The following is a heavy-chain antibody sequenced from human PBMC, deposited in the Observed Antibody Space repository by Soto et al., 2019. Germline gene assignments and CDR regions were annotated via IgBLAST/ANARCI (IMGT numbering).Heavy chain of an antibody. CDR1: GYTFTSYG. J-gene: IGHJ4*02. CDR3: ARGTGMGGVGATGELFDY. V-gene: IGHV1-18*01. D-gene: IGHD1-26*01. CDR2: ISAYNGNT. Sequence: QVQLVQSGAEVKKPGASVKVSCKASGYTFTSYGINWVRQAPGQGLEWMGWISAYNGNTNYAQKLQGRVTMTTDTSTSTAYMELRSLRSDDTAVYYCARGTGMGGVGATGELFDYWGQGTLVTVSS.